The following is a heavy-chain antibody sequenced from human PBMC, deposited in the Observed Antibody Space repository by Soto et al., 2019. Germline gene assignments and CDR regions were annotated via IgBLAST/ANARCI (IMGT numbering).Heavy chain of an antibody. J-gene: IGHJ4*02. CDR2: IKQDGSEK. CDR1: GFTFSSYW. V-gene: IGHV3-7*03. CDR3: ARFYSSSSKYNFDY. D-gene: IGHD6-6*01. Sequence: GGSLRLSCAASGFTFSSYWMSWVRQAPGKGLEWVANIKQDGSEKYYVDSVKGRFTISRENSKNSLYRQMNSLRAEDSAVYDCARFYSSSSKYNFDYWGQGTLVTVSS.